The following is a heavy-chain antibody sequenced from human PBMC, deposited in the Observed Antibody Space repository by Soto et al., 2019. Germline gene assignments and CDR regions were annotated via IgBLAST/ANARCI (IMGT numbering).Heavy chain of an antibody. CDR1: GFTFSSYG. J-gene: IGHJ4*02. Sequence: PGGSLRLSCAASGFTFSSYGMHWVRQAPGKGLEWVAVIWYDGGNKYYADSVKGRFTISRDNSKNTLYLQMNSLRAEDTDVYYCARDRGQLLGAWLRGVVDYWGQEILVTVSS. D-gene: IGHD3-10*01. V-gene: IGHV3-33*01. CDR3: ARDRGQLLGAWLRGVVDY. CDR2: IWYDGGNK.